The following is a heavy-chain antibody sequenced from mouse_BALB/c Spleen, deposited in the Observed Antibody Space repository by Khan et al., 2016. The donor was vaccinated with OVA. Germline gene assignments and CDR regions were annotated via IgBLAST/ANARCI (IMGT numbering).Heavy chain of an antibody. CDR2: IDPFNGDT. D-gene: IGHD2-12*01. Sequence: VRLQQSGPELMKPGTSVKISCKASGYSFTSYYIHWVKQSHGKSLEWIGYIDPFNGDTTYNQKFKGKATLTVDKSSSTAYMHLSSLTSEDSAVYYCARHCYVAWFAYWGQGTLVTVSA. CDR1: GYSFTSYY. V-gene: IGHV1-31*01. J-gene: IGHJ3*01. CDR3: ARHCYVAWFAY.